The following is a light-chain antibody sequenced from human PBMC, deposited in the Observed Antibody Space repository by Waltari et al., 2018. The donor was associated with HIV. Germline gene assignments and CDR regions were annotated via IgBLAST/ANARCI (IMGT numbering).Light chain of an antibody. CDR2: TAS. V-gene: IGKV1-6*01. CDR1: QDIRSD. Sequence: AIQMTQSPFALSASVGDRVTHTCRASQDIRSDLDWYQQKPGKAPKLLIYTASRLQSGVPSRFSGSGSGTDFTLSITGLPPEDLATYFCLQNYDFPRTFGQGTTVQIK. J-gene: IGKJ1*01. CDR3: LQNYDFPRT.